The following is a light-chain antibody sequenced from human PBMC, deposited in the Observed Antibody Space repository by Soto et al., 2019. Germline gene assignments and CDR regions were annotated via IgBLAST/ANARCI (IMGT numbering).Light chain of an antibody. CDR1: QSVDKDY. CDR2: DAS. CDR3: QQYASSPRT. J-gene: IGKJ4*01. V-gene: IGKV3-20*01. Sequence: EMVSTQSPGTLSLSPGERATLSCRASQSVDKDYLAWYQQKPGQAPRLLIYDASCRATGIPNRFSGSGSGTDFTLSISRLEPEDFAVYYCQQYASSPRTFGGGTKVEIK.